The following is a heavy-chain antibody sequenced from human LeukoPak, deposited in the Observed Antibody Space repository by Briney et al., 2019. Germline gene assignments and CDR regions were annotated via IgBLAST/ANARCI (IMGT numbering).Heavy chain of an antibody. J-gene: IGHJ4*02. V-gene: IGHV4-59*01. CDR3: ARFYYDSSGRFDY. CDR1: GGSISSYY. Sequence: SETLSLTCTVSGGSISSYYWSWIRQPPGKGLEWIGYIYYSGSTNYNPSLKSRVTISVATSKNQFSLKLSSVTAADTAVYYCARFYYDSSGRFDYWGQGTLVTVSS. D-gene: IGHD3-22*01. CDR2: IYYSGST.